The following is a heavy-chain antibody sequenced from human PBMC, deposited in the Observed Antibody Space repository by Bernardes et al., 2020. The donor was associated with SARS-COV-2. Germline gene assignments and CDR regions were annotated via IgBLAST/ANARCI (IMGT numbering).Heavy chain of an antibody. CDR2: TNSDGSDI. J-gene: IGHJ4*02. Sequence: GGSLRLSCTASGFTFSTSCMHWVRQAPGEGLEWVSRTNSDGSDINYADSVKGRFTISRDNARNTLYLQMNSLRVEDTAIYYCTRAGYYRFDYWGQGTLVTVSS. CDR1: GFTFSTSC. CDR3: TRAGYYRFDY. V-gene: IGHV3-74*01. D-gene: IGHD2-2*03.